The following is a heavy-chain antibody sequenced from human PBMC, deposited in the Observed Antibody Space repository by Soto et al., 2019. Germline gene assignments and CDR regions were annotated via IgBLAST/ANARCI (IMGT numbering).Heavy chain of an antibody. V-gene: IGHV3-7*05. J-gene: IGHJ4*02. Sequence: GGSLRLSCAASGFTFSSYWMSWVRQAPGKGLEWVANIKQDGSEKYYVDSVKGRFTISRDNAKNSLYLQMNSLRAEDTAVYYCATWYSSGWYYFDYWGQGTLVTVSS. CDR3: ATWYSSGWYYFDY. CDR1: GFTFSSYW. CDR2: IKQDGSEK. D-gene: IGHD6-19*01.